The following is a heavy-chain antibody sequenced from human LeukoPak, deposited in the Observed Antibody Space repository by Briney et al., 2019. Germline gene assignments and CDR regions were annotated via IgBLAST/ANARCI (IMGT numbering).Heavy chain of an antibody. J-gene: IGHJ5*02. CDR3: ARQLEYYGRFDP. CDR1: GGTFSSYA. CDR2: IIPIFGTA. Sequence: ASVKVSCKASGGTFSSYAISWVRQAPGQGLEWMGGIIPIFGTANYAQKFQGRVTITADESTSTAYMELSSLRSEDTAVYYCARQLEYYGRFDPWGQGTLVTVS. D-gene: IGHD3-10*01. V-gene: IGHV1-69*13.